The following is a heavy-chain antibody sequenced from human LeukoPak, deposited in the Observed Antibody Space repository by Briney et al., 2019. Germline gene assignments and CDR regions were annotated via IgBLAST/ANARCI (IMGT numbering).Heavy chain of an antibody. D-gene: IGHD5-24*01. CDR2: IYSGGNT. CDR3: ARGDGYNFFDY. Sequence: PGGSLRLSCAGSGFTVINSYMTWVRQAPEKGLEWVSVIYSGGNTYYADSVRGRFTISRDNSENTLYLQMKSLRAEDTAVYYCARGDGYNFFDYWGQGTLVTVSS. V-gene: IGHV3-66*01. J-gene: IGHJ4*02. CDR1: GFTVINSY.